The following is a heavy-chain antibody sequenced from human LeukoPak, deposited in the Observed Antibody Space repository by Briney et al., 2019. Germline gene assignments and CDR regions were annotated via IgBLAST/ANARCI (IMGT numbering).Heavy chain of an antibody. D-gene: IGHD2-2*01. CDR1: GGSFSGYY. J-gene: IGHJ6*04. Sequence: PSETLSLTCAVYGGSFSGYYWSWIRQPPGKGLEWIGEINHSGSTNYNPSLKSRVTISVDTSKNQFSLKLSSVTAADTAVYYCARDGEYQLLSSYYYYGMDVWGKGTTVTVSS. CDR3: ARDGEYQLLSSYYYYGMDV. V-gene: IGHV4-34*01. CDR2: INHSGST.